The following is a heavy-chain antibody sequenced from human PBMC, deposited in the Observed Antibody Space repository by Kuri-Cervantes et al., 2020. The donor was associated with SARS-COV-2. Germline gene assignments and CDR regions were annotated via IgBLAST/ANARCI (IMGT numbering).Heavy chain of an antibody. CDR3: ARGSAGGRYSNYVLDY. CDR1: GGTFSSYA. Sequence: ASVKVSCKASGGTFSSYAISWVRQAPGQGLEWMGGIIPSGGSTSYAQKFQGRVTMTRDTSTSTVYMELSSLRSEDTAVYYCARGSAGGRYSNYVLDYWGQGTLVTVSS. J-gene: IGHJ4*02. V-gene: IGHV1-46*01. CDR2: IIPSGGST. D-gene: IGHD4-11*01.